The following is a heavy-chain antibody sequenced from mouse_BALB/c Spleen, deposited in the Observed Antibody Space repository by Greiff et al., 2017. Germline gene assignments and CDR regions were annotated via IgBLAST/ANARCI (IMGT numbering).Heavy chain of an antibody. D-gene: IGHD2-4*01. V-gene: IGHV1S81*02. CDR1: GYTFTGYW. Sequence: QVQLQQPGAELVKPGASVKLSCKASGYTFTGYWMHWVRQRPGQGLEWIGRINPSNGRTNYTERFKSKATLTVDKSSSTAYMQLSSLTSEDSAVYYCALYDYVFAYWGQGTLVTVSA. CDR3: ALYDYVFAY. CDR2: INPSNGRT. J-gene: IGHJ3*01.